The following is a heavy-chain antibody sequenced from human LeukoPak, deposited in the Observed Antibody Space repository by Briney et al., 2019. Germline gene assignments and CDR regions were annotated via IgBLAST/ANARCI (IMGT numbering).Heavy chain of an antibody. CDR2: ISSSSSYI. D-gene: IGHD3-22*01. Sequence: GGSLRLSCAASGITFNNYGLNWVRQAPGKGLEWVSFISSSSSYIYYADSVKGRFTISRDNAKNSLYLQMNSLRAEDTALYYCAKDRYYYDSSGYYGEWGQGTLVTVSS. CDR3: AKDRYYYDSSGYYGE. J-gene: IGHJ4*02. V-gene: IGHV3-21*04. CDR1: GITFNNYG.